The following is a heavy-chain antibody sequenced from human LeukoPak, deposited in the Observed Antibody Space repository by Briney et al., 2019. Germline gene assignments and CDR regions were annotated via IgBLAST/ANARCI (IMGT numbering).Heavy chain of an antibody. CDR3: ARAIHYYDSSGYYPNWFDP. CDR1: GGSISSYY. J-gene: IGHJ5*02. Sequence: SETLSLTCTVSGGSISSYYWSWIRQPAGKGLGWIGRIYTSGSTNYNPSLKSRVTMSVDTSKNQFSLKLSSVTAADTAVYYCARAIHYYDSSGYYPNWFDPWGQGTLVTVSS. CDR2: IYTSGST. V-gene: IGHV4-4*07. D-gene: IGHD3-22*01.